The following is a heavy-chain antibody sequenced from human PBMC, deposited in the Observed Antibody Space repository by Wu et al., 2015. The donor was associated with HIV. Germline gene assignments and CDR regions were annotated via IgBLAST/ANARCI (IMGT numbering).Heavy chain of an antibody. CDR1: GGTFGDHA. CDR2: IVPVSGNR. D-gene: IGHD1-26*01. Sequence: VQLVQSGAEVKKPGSSLKIACRASGGTFGDHAVSWVRLAPGQGLEWVGRIVPVSGNRIHLQKFEDRVSLTTDKLTNTAYMEVRNLKYDDTALYFCARDVVKIGGAILDLWGQGTLVTVSS. CDR3: ARDVVKIGGAILDL. V-gene: IGHV1-69*04. J-gene: IGHJ5*02.